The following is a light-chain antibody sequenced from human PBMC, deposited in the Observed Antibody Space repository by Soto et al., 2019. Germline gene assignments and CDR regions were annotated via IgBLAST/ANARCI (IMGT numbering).Light chain of an antibody. CDR2: EVT. J-gene: IGLJ2*01. Sequence: QSALTQPPSASGSPGQSVTISCTGTSSDIGDYSYVSWYQQHPGKAPKLIISEVTKRPSGVPDRFSGSKSGNTASLTVSGLQAEDEADYYCSSYAASNSIIFGGGTKLTVL. V-gene: IGLV2-8*01. CDR3: SSYAASNSII. CDR1: SSDIGDYSY.